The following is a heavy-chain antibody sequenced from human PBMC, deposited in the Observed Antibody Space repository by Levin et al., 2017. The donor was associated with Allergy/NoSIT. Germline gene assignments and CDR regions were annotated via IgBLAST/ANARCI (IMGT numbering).Heavy chain of an antibody. CDR1: GFTFSSYS. CDR2: ISSSSSYI. CDR3: ARHSSSSYNWFDP. D-gene: IGHD6-13*01. V-gene: IGHV3-21*01. J-gene: IGHJ5*02. Sequence: PGGSLRLSCAASGFTFSSYSMNWVRQAPGKGLEWVSSISSSSSYIYYADSVKGRFTISRDNAKNSLYLQMNSLRAEDTAVYYCARHSSSSYNWFDPWGQGTLVTVSS.